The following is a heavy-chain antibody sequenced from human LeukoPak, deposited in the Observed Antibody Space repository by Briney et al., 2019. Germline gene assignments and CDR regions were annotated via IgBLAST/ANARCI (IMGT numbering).Heavy chain of an antibody. Sequence: PSETLSLTCTVSGGSISSYYWSWIRQPPGKGLEWIGYIYYSGSTNYNPSLKSRVTISVDTSKNQFSLKLSSVTAADTAVYYCARDAYYSDSSGYYADAFDIWGRGTMVTVSS. V-gene: IGHV4-59*01. D-gene: IGHD3-22*01. CDR2: IYYSGST. CDR1: GGSISSYY. J-gene: IGHJ3*02. CDR3: ARDAYYSDSSGYYADAFDI.